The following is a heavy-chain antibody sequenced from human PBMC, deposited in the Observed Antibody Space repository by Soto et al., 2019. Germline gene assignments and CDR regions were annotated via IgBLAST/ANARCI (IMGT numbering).Heavy chain of an antibody. J-gene: IGHJ5*02. D-gene: IGHD3-22*01. Sequence: ASVKVSCKASGYTFTSYAMHWVRQAPGQRLERMGWINAGNGNTKYSQKFQGRVTITRDTSASTAYMELSSLRSEDTAVYYCARDYYDSSGYYYVYWFDPWGQGTLVTVSS. CDR3: ARDYYDSSGYYYVYWFDP. CDR1: GYTFTSYA. V-gene: IGHV1-3*01. CDR2: INAGNGNT.